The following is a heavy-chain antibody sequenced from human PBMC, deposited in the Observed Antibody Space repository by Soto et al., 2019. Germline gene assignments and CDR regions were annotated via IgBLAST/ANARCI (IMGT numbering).Heavy chain of an antibody. V-gene: IGHV4-59*01. Sequence: QVHLQESGPGLVKPSETLSIFCNVSGGSMNNNYWSWIRQAPGKGLECIGYGFYTGTTNYNPSLKSRVTISGATSKKQFFLSRSSVTAADTAVYYCARSLTVTRCAQWGQGTRVSVS. D-gene: IGHD4-17*01. CDR3: ARSLTVTRCAQ. CDR1: GGSMNNNY. J-gene: IGHJ4*02. CDR2: GFYTGTT.